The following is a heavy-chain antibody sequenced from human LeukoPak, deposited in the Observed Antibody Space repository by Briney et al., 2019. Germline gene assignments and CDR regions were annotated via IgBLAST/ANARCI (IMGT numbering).Heavy chain of an antibody. CDR2: ISGSGVST. CDR1: AFTFSNYA. Sequence: GGSLRLSCAASAFTFSNYAMSWVRQAPGKGLEWVSAISGSGVSTYYADSVKGRFTISRENSKNTLYLQMNSLRAEDTAIYYCAKDYGGNSLYYFDYWGQGTLVTLSS. CDR3: AKDYGGNSLYYFDY. J-gene: IGHJ4*02. V-gene: IGHV3-23*01. D-gene: IGHD4-23*01.